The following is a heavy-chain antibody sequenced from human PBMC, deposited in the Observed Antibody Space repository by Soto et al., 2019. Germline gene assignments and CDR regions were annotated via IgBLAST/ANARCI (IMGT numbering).Heavy chain of an antibody. Sequence: QVRLVQSAAEVKKPGASVKVSCKASGYTFTSYGISWVRQAPGQGLEWMGWISGYNGNTNLAQKLQGRVTMTTATRPSTARNDRAVRRSDVTAEKYCARIADGSITTCSFPPRFTSRVYFSCYGMNVWGQGTTVTVSS. CDR2: ISGYNGNT. V-gene: IGHV1-18*01. CDR3: ARIADGSITTCSFPPRFTSRVYFSCYGMNV. CDR1: GYTFTSYG. D-gene: IGHD2-2*01. J-gene: IGHJ6*02.